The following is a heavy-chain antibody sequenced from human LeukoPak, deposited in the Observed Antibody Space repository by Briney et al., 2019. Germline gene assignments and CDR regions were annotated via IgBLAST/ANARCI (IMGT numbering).Heavy chain of an antibody. V-gene: IGHV3-64*01. Sequence: TGGSLRLSCAASGFTFSSYAMHWVRQAPGKGLEYVSAISSSGGSTYYANSVKGRFTISRDNSKNTLYLQMGSLRAEDMAVYYCARDPVGTFGELLPDYWGQGTLVTVSS. D-gene: IGHD3-10*01. CDR3: ARDPVGTFGELLPDY. CDR2: ISSSGGST. J-gene: IGHJ4*02. CDR1: GFTFSSYA.